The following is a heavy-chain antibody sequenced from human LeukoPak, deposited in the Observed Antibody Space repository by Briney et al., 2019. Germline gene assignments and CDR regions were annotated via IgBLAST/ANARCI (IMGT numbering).Heavy chain of an antibody. V-gene: IGHV3-9*01. Sequence: GGSLRPSCAASGFTFDDYAMHWVRQAPGKGLEWVSGISWNSGSIGYADSVKGRFTISRDNAKNSLYLQMNSLRAEDTALYYCAKDPLRYGSGSYNWFDPWGQGTLVTVSS. CDR1: GFTFDDYA. CDR3: AKDPLRYGSGSYNWFDP. J-gene: IGHJ5*02. CDR2: ISWNSGSI. D-gene: IGHD3-10*01.